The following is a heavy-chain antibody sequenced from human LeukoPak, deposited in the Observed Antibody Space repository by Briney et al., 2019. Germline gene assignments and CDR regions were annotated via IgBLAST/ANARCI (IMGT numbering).Heavy chain of an antibody. V-gene: IGHV3-23*01. CDR2: ISGSGVTT. Sequence: GGSLRLSCIASGFTFSSYAMGWVRQAPGKGLDWVSAISGSGVTTHYAGSVQGRYSISRDNSKNTLYLQMNSLRVEDTALYYCVKKVVVGATSPYSDFQDWGQGTLVTVSS. CDR3: VKKVVVGATSPYSDFQD. J-gene: IGHJ1*01. CDR1: GFTFSSYA. D-gene: IGHD1-26*01.